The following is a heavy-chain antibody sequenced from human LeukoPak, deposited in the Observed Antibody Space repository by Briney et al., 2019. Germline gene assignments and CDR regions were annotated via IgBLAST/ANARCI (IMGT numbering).Heavy chain of an antibody. CDR2: ISYGSDTI. V-gene: IGHV3-9*01. D-gene: IGHD6-19*01. Sequence: GGSLRLSCAASGFTFDEYAMHWVRQAPGKGLEWVSGISYGSDTIGYVDSVKGRFTISRDNAKNSLYLQMNSLRAEDTALYYCAKDMGHAVAGTGTSFDYWGQGNLVTVSS. CDR3: AKDMGHAVAGTGTSFDY. CDR1: GFTFDEYA. J-gene: IGHJ4*02.